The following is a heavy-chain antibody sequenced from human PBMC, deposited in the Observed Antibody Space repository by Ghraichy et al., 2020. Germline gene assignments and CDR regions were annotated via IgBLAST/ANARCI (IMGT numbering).Heavy chain of an antibody. J-gene: IGHJ4*02. CDR1: GGSISSSGYY. CDR2: MYYSGST. V-gene: IGHV4-39*01. Sequence: SETLSLTCTVSGGSISSSGYYWGWIRQPPGKGLEWIGSMYYSGSTYYNPSLKSRVTISVDTSKNQFSLRLSSVTAADTAVYYCASLSIAAPHTDYWGQGTLVTVSS. CDR3: ASLSIAAPHTDY. D-gene: IGHD6-13*01.